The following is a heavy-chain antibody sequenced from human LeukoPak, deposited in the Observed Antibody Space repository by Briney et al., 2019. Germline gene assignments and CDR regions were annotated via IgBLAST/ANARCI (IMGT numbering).Heavy chain of an antibody. Sequence: PGGSLRLSCAASGFIFSGNSRHWVRQAPGKGLEWVAVISYDGSNKYYADSVRGRFTISRDTSKNTLYLQMNSLRAEDTALYYCAKQNNFDTSGLDYWGQGTLVTVSS. CDR2: ISYDGSNK. CDR3: AKQNNFDTSGLDY. D-gene: IGHD3-22*01. J-gene: IGHJ4*02. V-gene: IGHV3-30*04. CDR1: GFIFSGNS.